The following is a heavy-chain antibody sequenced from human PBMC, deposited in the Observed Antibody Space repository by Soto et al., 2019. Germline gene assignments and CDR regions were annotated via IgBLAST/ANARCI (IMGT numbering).Heavy chain of an antibody. V-gene: IGHV3-23*01. J-gene: IGHJ1*01. CDR1: GFNFKKFA. CDR2: ISCCGGST. D-gene: IGHD6-19*01. CDR3: AKADGEQWLIPHLDN. Sequence: GGSLRLSCEASGFNFKKFAMGWVRQAPGEGLEWVSGISCCGGSTFYADSVKGRFSLARDDSKNTLSLQLNSLRVEDTAHYYCAKADGEQWLIPHLDNWGQGTQVTVSS.